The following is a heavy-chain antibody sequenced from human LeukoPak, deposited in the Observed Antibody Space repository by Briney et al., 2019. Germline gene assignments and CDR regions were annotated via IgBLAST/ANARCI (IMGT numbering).Heavy chain of an antibody. CDR1: GGSISSYY. V-gene: IGHV4-59*08. CDR2: IYYSGST. CDR3: ARGSSWSYYFDY. Sequence: SETLSLTCTVSGGSISSYYWSWIRQPPGKGLEWIGYIYYSGSTNYIPSLKSRVTISVDTSKNQFSLKVSSVTAADTAVYYCARGSSWSYYFDYWGQGILVTVSS. D-gene: IGHD6-13*01. J-gene: IGHJ4*02.